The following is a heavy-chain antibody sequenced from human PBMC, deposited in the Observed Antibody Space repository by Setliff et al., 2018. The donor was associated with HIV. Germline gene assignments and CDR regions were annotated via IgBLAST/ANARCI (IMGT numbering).Heavy chain of an antibody. D-gene: IGHD3-3*01. CDR2: ISSSGSKI. V-gene: IGHV3-11*04. CDR3: ARVVYDFWSGYYGPYYYYMDV. Sequence: GGSLRLSCAASGFTFSDYYMSWIRQAPGKGLEWVSYISSSGSKIYYADSVKGRFTISRDNAKNSLYLQMNSLRAEDTAVYYCARVVYDFWSGYYGPYYYYMDVWGKGTTVTVSS. CDR1: GFTFSDYY. J-gene: IGHJ6*03.